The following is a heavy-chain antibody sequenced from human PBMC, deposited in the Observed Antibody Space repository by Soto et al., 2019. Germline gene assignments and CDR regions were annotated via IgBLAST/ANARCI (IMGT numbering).Heavy chain of an antibody. CDR2: IGTSETNT. Sequence: EVQLVASGGGLVQPGLSLRLSCAASGFTFSNYEFNWVRQAPGKGLEWISYIGTSETNTYYAASVRGRFTVSRDNAKSSVFLHMNSLRAEDTAIYYCAREELNCGGDCFAFWGQGALVTVS. D-gene: IGHD2-21*01. CDR3: AREELNCGGDCFAF. J-gene: IGHJ4*02. CDR1: GFTFSNYE. V-gene: IGHV3-48*03.